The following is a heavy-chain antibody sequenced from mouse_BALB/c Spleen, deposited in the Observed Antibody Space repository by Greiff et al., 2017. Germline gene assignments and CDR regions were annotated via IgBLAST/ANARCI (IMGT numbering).Heavy chain of an antibody. CDR2: IWAGGST. Sequence: VMLVESGPGLVAPSQSLSITCTVSGFSLTSYGVHWVRQPPGKGLEWLGVIWAGGSTNYNSALMSRLSISKDNSKSQVFLKMNSLQTDDTAMYYCARDGGSLDYWGQGTTLTVSS. J-gene: IGHJ2*01. CDR1: GFSLTSYG. CDR3: ARDGGSLDY. V-gene: IGHV2-9*02.